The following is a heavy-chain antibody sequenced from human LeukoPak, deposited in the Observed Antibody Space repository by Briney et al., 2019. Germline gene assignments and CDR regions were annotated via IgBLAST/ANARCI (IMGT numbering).Heavy chain of an antibody. CDR1: GFTFSSYG. D-gene: IGHD3-22*01. J-gene: IGHJ4*02. V-gene: IGHV3-33*01. CDR3: AREAYDSASGYYFDY. CDR2: IWCDGSNK. Sequence: PGGSLRLSCAASGFTFSSYGMHWVRQAPGKGLEWVAVIWCDGSNKYYADSVKGRFTISRDNSKNTLYLQMNSLRAEDTAVYYCAREAYDSASGYYFDYWGQGTLVTVSS.